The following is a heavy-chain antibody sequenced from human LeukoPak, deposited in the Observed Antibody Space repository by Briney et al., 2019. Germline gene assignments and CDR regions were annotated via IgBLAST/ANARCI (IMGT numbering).Heavy chain of an antibody. CDR2: INPNSGGT. CDR3: ARSKEDGYNPALNDSFDI. J-gene: IGHJ3*02. D-gene: IGHD5-24*01. V-gene: IGHV1-2*04. CDR1: GYTFTGYY. Sequence: ASVKVSCKASGYTFTGYYMHLVRQAPGQGLEWMGWINPNSGGTNYAQKFQGWVTMARDTSISTAYMEMSRLKSDNTAVNYCARSKEDGYNPALNDSFDIWGQGTMVTVSS.